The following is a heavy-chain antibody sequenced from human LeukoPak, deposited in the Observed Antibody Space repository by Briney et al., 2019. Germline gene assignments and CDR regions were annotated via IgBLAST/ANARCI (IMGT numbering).Heavy chain of an antibody. V-gene: IGHV4-39*07. Sequence: PSETLSLTCTVSGNSISTSKSYWGWIRQPPGKGLEWIGSIYYSGSTYYNPSLKSRVTISVDTSKNQFSLKLSSVTAADTAVYYCARDFGVDWGQGTLVTVSS. CDR1: GNSISTSKSY. CDR3: ARDFGVD. CDR2: IYYSGST. J-gene: IGHJ4*02. D-gene: IGHD3-16*01.